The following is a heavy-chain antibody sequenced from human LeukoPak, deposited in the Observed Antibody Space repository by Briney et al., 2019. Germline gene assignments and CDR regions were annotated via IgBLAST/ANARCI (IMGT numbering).Heavy chain of an antibody. CDR1: GDSISSGSYY. CDR3: ARAPFIDSFDI. Sequence: SETLSLTCTVSGDSISSGSYYWSWIRQPAGKGLEWIGRIYTSGSTNYTPPLKSRVTKSVDTSKNQFSWKLSSVTAADTAVYYCARAPFIDSFDIWGQGTMVTVSS. J-gene: IGHJ3*02. CDR2: IYTSGST. V-gene: IGHV4-61*02.